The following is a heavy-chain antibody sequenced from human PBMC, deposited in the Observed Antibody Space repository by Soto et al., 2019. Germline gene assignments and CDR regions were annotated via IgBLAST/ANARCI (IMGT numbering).Heavy chain of an antibody. V-gene: IGHV1-69*17. CDR2: IIPIIGVT. Sequence: QVQLVQSGAEVKRPGSSVKVSCESSGATFNSYVISWVRQAPGQGLEWMGGIIPIIGVTHYAQKFQGRVTIIALSSTGTAYMELTNLGFEDPALYYCARESLGAKGANHWGQGTLVTVSS. D-gene: IGHD3-16*01. J-gene: IGHJ5*02. CDR1: GATFNSYV. CDR3: ARESLGAKGANH.